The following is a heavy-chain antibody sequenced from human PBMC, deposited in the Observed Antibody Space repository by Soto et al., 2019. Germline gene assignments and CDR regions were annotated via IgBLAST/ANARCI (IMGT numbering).Heavy chain of an antibody. CDR3: ARRRGGVGTGAFHI. CDR1: GYTFTTYG. Sequence: SVKFFCKTSGYTFTTYGISGVRQAPGQVLEWMGWISAYNGNTNYAQKLQGRVTMTTDTATSTAYMELRSLRSDDTTVYYWARRRGGVGTGAFHIWG. V-gene: IGHV1-18*04. D-gene: IGHD1-26*01. J-gene: IGHJ3*02. CDR2: ISAYNGNT.